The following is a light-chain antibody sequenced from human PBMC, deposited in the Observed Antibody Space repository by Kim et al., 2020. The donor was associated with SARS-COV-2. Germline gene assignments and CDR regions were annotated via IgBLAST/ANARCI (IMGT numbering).Light chain of an antibody. CDR3: HQYGSSPWT. V-gene: IGKV3-20*01. Sequence: EIVLTQSPGTLSLSPGERVTLSCRASQSVSNNYLAWYQQRPGQAPSLFIYGASKRASDIPDRFSGSGSGTDFTLTIARLEPEDFAVYYCHQYGSSPWTFGQGTKLEIK. J-gene: IGKJ1*01. CDR1: QSVSNNY. CDR2: GAS.